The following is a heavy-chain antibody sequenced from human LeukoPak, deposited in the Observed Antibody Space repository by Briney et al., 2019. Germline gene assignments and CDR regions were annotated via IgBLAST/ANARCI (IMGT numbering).Heavy chain of an antibody. V-gene: IGHV3-48*01. J-gene: IGHJ4*02. CDR1: GFTFNTYS. D-gene: IGHD2-21*02. CDR2: ISTSGTTK. CDR3: ARDHSDWEGVDY. Sequence: GGSLRLSCAASGFTFNTYSMNWVRQAPGKGLEWVSYISTSGTTKYYADSLKGRFTISRDNAKNSLYLQMNSLRAEDTAVYYCARDHSDWEGVDYWGQGTLVTVSS.